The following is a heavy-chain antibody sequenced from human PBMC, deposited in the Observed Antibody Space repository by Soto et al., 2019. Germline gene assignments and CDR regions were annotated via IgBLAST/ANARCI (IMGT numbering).Heavy chain of an antibody. V-gene: IGHV3-53*01. J-gene: IGHJ6*02. CDR3: ARDLIVATSYYYYYGMDV. CDR1: GFTVSSNY. D-gene: IGHD5-12*01. Sequence: GGSLRLSCAAAGFTVSSNYMSCVRQAPGKGLEWVSVIYSGGSTYYADSVKGRFTISRDNSKNTLYLQMNSLRAEDTAVYYCARDLIVATSYYYYYGMDVWGQGTTVTVSS. CDR2: IYSGGST.